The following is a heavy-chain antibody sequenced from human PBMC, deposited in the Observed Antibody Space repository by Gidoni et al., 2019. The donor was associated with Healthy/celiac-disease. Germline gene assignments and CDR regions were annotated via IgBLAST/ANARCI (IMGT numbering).Heavy chain of an antibody. V-gene: IGHV4-59*08. CDR1: GGSISSYY. CDR3: ARRGKEGYFDY. CDR2: IYYRGST. J-gene: IGHJ4*02. Sequence: QVQLQESGPGLVTPSETLSLTCTVSGGSISSYYCSWIRQPPGKGLEWIGYIYYRGSTNYKPSLKRRVTISVDTSKNQFSLKLSSVTAADTVVYYCARRGKEGYFDYWGQGTLGTVSS.